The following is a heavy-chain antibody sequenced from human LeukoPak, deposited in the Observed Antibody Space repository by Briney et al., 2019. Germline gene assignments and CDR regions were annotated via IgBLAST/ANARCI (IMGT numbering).Heavy chain of an antibody. CDR1: GYTFTGYY. J-gene: IGHJ4*02. D-gene: IGHD6-6*01. V-gene: IGHV1-2*02. CDR2: INPNSGGT. CDR3: ARDRGYSSSSGPIDY. Sequence: ASVKVSCKASGYTFTGYYMHWVRQAPGQGLEWMGWINPNSGGTNYAQKFQGRVTMTRDTSISTAYMELSRLRSDDTAVYYCARDRGYSSSSGPIDYWGQGTLVTVSS.